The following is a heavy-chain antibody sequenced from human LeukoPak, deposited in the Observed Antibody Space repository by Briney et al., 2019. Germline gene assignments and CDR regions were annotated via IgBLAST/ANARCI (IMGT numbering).Heavy chain of an antibody. Sequence: GGSLRLSCAASGFTFSSYAMHWVRQAPGKGLEYVSAISSNGGSTYYANSVKGRFTISRDNAKNSLYLQMNSLRAEDTAVYYCARTTTVTTNYWGQGTLVTVSS. CDR3: ARTTTVTTNY. D-gene: IGHD4-17*01. V-gene: IGHV3-64*01. CDR2: ISSNGGST. J-gene: IGHJ4*02. CDR1: GFTFSSYA.